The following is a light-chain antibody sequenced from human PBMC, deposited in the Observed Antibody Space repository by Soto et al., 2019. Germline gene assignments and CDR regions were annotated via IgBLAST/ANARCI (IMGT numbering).Light chain of an antibody. Sequence: DIQMTQSPSTLSASVGDRVTITCRASQTISSWLAWYQQKPGKAPKLLIYKASTLKSGVPSRFSGSGSGTDFTLTISSLQPEDFATYYCQQSYSSPMLTFGGGTKVDIK. J-gene: IGKJ4*01. CDR2: KAS. CDR1: QTISSW. CDR3: QQSYSSPMLT. V-gene: IGKV1-5*03.